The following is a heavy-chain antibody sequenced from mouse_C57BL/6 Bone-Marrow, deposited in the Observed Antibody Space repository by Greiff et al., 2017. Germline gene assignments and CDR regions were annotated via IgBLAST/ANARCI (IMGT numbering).Heavy chain of an antibody. J-gene: IGHJ4*01. CDR3: ATPLIYDGYYGYYAMDY. V-gene: IGHV5-6*02. CDR1: GFTFSSYG. Sequence: DVMLVESGGDLVKPGGSLKLSCAASGFTFSSYGMSWVRQTPDKRLEWVATISSGGSYTYYPVSVKGRFTISRDNAKNTLYLQLSSLKSEDTAMDYCATPLIYDGYYGYYAMDYWGQGTSVTVSS. D-gene: IGHD2-3*01. CDR2: ISSGGSYT.